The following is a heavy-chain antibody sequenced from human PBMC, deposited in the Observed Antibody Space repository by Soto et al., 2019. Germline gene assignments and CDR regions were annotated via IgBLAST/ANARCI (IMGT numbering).Heavy chain of an antibody. CDR1: GGSISSYY. J-gene: IGHJ6*02. D-gene: IGHD3-3*01. CDR3: ARDRGGTYYDFWSGYNPPSYYYYYGMDV. V-gene: IGHV4-59*01. CDR2: IYYSGSA. Sequence: PSETLSLTCTVSGGSISSYYWSWIRQPPGKGLEWIGYIYYSGSANYNPSLKSRVTISVDTSKNQFSLKLSSVTAADTAVYYCARDRGGTYYDFWSGYNPPSYYYYYGMDVWGQGTTVTVSS.